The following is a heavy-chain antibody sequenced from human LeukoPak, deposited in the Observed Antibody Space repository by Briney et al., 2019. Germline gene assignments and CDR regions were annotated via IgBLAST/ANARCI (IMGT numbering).Heavy chain of an antibody. V-gene: IGHV4-39*07. CDR1: GGSISSSSYY. J-gene: IGHJ4*02. CDR3: ARDPDYGDYDY. CDR2: IYYSGST. D-gene: IGHD4-17*01. Sequence: SETMSLTCTVSGGSISSSSYYWGWIRQPPGKGLEWFGSIYYSGSTYYNPSLKSRVTISVGTSKNQFSLKLSAVTAADTAVYYCARDPDYGDYDYWGQGTLVTVSS.